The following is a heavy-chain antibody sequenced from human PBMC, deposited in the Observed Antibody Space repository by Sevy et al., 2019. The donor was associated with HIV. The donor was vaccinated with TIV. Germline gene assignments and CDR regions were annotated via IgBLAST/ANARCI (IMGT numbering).Heavy chain of an antibody. Sequence: GESLKISCKASGYTFTSYYMHWVRQAPGQGLEWMGIINPSGGSTTYAQKFQGRVTMTRDTSTSTVYMELSSLRSEDTAVYYCASTNYDILTGYYKDYWGQGTLVTVSS. CDR3: ASTNYDILTGYYKDY. D-gene: IGHD3-9*01. J-gene: IGHJ4*02. V-gene: IGHV1-46*03. CDR1: GYTFTSYY. CDR2: INPSGGST.